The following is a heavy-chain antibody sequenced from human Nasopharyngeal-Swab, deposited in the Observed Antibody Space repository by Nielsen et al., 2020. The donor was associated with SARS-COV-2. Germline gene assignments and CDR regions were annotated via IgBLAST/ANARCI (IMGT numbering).Heavy chain of an antibody. CDR3: AREIAYTAVAYGWFDP. V-gene: IGHV3-11*04. CDR2: ISSSGSTI. Sequence: GGSLRLSCAASGFTFSDYYMSWIRQAPGKGLEWVSYISSSGSTIYYADSVKGRFTISRDNAKNSLYLQMNSLRDEDTAVYYCAREIAYTAVAYGWFDPWGQGTLVTVSS. J-gene: IGHJ5*02. D-gene: IGHD5-18*01. CDR1: GFTFSDYY.